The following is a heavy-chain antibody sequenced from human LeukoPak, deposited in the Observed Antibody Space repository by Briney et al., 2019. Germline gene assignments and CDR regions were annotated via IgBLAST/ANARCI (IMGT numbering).Heavy chain of an antibody. Sequence: GRSLRPSCAASGFTFSSYGMHWVRQAPGKGLEWVAVIWYDGSRKFYGDSVRGRFTVSRDTLENTMYLQMNSLRVEDTAVYYCARDGGSGIDYWGQGTLVTVSS. CDR1: GFTFSSYG. V-gene: IGHV3-33*01. J-gene: IGHJ4*02. D-gene: IGHD3-10*01. CDR3: ARDGGSGIDY. CDR2: IWYDGSRK.